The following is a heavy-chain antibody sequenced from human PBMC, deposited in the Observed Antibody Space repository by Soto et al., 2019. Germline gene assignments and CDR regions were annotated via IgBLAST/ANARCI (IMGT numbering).Heavy chain of an antibody. J-gene: IGHJ5*02. CDR1: GVSMSSYY. V-gene: IGHV4-59*01. CDR2: IYYTGLT. CDR3: ARSSALTWFDP. Sequence: SETLSLTCSISGVSMSSYYWSWIRQPPGKGLEWIGNIYYTGLTNYNPSLKSRVTISLDRSKTQFSLKLSSVTAADTAAYFCARSSALTWFDPWGPGTLVTVSS.